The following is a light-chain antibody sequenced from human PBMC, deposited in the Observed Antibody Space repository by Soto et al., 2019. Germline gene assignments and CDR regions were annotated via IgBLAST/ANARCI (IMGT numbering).Light chain of an antibody. J-gene: IGLJ3*02. Sequence: QSVLTQPPSVSGAPGQRVTISCTGSSSNIGAGFDVYWYQQLPGTAPKLLIYDNISRPSGVPDRFSGSKSGTSASLAITGLQAEDEADYYCQSYDSSLSGSRVFGGGTKVTVL. CDR2: DNI. CDR1: SSNIGAGFD. CDR3: QSYDSSLSGSRV. V-gene: IGLV1-40*01.